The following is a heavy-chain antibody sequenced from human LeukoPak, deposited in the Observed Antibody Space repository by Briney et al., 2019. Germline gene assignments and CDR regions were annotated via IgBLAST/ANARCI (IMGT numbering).Heavy chain of an antibody. V-gene: IGHV3-9*01. CDR2: ISWNSGSI. CDR3: ARAIGVTCISTSCYSFDY. Sequence: PGGSPRLSCAASGFTFSSYSMNWVRQAPGKGLEWVSGISWNSGSIGYADSVEGRFTISRDNAKNSLYLQMNSLRTEDTALYYCARAIGVTCISTSCYSFDYWGQGTLVTVSS. CDR1: GFTFSSYS. J-gene: IGHJ4*02. D-gene: IGHD2-2*02.